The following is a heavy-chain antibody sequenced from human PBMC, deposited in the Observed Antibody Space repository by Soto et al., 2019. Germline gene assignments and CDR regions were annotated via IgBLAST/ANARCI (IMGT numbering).Heavy chain of an antibody. CDR3: ASVAIRCGSSSCYTEGFDS. CDR1: GFVFSDYA. CDR2: ISAGGSAT. Sequence: EVQLLDSGGGWVQPGGSLRLSCVASGFVFSDYAMSWVRQAPGKGLEWVSGISAGGSATYYADSVKGRYTVSRVNSKNTLYLQMNTLRAEDTAKYSGASVAIRCGSSSCYTEGFDSWGQGTLVTVSS. D-gene: IGHD2-2*01. V-gene: IGHV3-23*01. J-gene: IGHJ4*02.